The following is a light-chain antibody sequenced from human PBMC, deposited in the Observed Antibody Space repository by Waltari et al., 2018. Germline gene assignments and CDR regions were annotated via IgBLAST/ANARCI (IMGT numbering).Light chain of an antibody. CDR2: WAS. CDR3: QQHYSTPPT. Sequence: DIVMTQSPDSLAVSLGERATIDCKSSLSVLYSSNDKDYLAWYQQKPGQPPKLLIYWASTRESGVPDRFSGSGSGTDFTRTISRLQAEDVAVYYCQQHYSTPPTFGQGTKLEIK. J-gene: IGKJ2*01. CDR1: LSVLYSSNDKDY. V-gene: IGKV4-1*01.